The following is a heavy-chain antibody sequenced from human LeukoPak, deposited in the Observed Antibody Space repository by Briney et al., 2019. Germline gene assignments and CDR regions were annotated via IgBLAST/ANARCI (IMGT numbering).Heavy chain of an antibody. J-gene: IGHJ5*02. Sequence: SETLSLTCTVSGGSISSYYWSWIRQPPGKGLEWLGYIYYSGSTNYNPSLKSRVTISVDTSKNQFSLKLSSVTAADTAVYYCARGGLYYYDSSGYYSKPNWFDPWGQGTLVTVSS. V-gene: IGHV4-59*01. D-gene: IGHD3-22*01. CDR3: ARGGLYYYDSSGYYSKPNWFDP. CDR1: GGSISSYY. CDR2: IYYSGST.